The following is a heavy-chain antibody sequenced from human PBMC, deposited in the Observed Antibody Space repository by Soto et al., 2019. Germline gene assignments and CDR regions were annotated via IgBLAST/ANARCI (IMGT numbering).Heavy chain of an antibody. CDR1: GGSISNAAYS. V-gene: IGHV4-30-2*01. D-gene: IGHD5-18*01. CDR2: IYPSGMP. CDR3: ARERGGYGLFDS. Sequence: TLCLTCPVSGGSISNAAYSWSWIRQPPGKGLEWIGYIYPSGMPFYNPSLRSRVTISIDRSNDQFSLNLKSVTAAATAVYYCARERGGYGLFDSWGQGTLVTVSS. J-gene: IGHJ4*02.